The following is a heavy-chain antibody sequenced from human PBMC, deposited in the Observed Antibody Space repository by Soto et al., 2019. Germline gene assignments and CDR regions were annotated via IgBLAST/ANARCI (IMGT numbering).Heavy chain of an antibody. D-gene: IGHD3-22*01. CDR1: GYTLSTYT. V-gene: IGHV1-18*04. CDR3: ASGYFDHFFDF. Sequence: QVHLVQSGGEVKKPGASVIVSCKTSGYTLSTYTINWVRQAPGHGLEWIGWISAKNGNTDYPRKFQGRVTVTMDTSTTTPYTEVRNLRSDATAVYYCASGYFDHFFDFWGQGTLVTVSS. J-gene: IGHJ4*02. CDR2: ISAKNGNT.